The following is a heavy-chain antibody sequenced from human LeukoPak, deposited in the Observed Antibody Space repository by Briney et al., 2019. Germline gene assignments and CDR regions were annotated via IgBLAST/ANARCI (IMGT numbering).Heavy chain of an antibody. CDR2: IYYSGST. D-gene: IGHD6-13*01. V-gene: IGHV4-59*01. J-gene: IGHJ4*02. CDR1: GGSISSYY. CDR3: TRRGYSSRPRDY. Sequence: SETLSLTCTVSGGSISSYYWSWIRQPPGKGLEWIGYIYYSGSTNYNPSLKSRVTISVDTSKNQFSLKLSSVTAADTAVYYCTRRGYSSRPRDYWGQGTLVTVSS.